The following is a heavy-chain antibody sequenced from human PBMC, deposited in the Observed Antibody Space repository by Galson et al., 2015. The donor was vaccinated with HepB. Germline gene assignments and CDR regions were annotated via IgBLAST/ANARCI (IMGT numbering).Heavy chain of an antibody. CDR3: AGRSGCSSHYFDL. Sequence: SVKVSCKASGYTFNSYYMHWVRQAPGQGLEWMGIINPSGGSTCYAQRFQGRVTMTRDTSKSTVYMELSSLRAEDTAVYYCAGRSGCSSHYFDLWGRGTLVTVSS. D-gene: IGHD2-15*01. CDR2: INPSGGST. CDR1: GYTFNSYY. J-gene: IGHJ2*01. V-gene: IGHV1-46*02.